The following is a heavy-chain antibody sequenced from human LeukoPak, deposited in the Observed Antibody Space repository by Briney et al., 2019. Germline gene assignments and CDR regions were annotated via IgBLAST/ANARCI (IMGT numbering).Heavy chain of an antibody. CDR2: ISGSRSTTV. V-gene: IGHV3-48*02. D-gene: IGHD3-16*02. CDR3: ARDWITFGGVIVPLDY. CDR1: GFTFSNYG. J-gene: IGHJ4*02. Sequence: QPGGSLRLSCAASGFTFSNYGMNWVRQAPGKGLEWVSSISGSRSTTVFYADSVKGRFTISRDIAKSSLYLQMNSLRDEDTAVYYCARDWITFGGVIVPLDYWGQGTLVTVSS.